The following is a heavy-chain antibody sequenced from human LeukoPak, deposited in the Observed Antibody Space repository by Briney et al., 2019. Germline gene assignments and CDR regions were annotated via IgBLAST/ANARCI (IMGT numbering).Heavy chain of an antibody. CDR3: ARGPYSYGPYYFDY. Sequence: GGSLRLSCAASGFTFGDYGMHWVRQAPGKGLEWVAVIWSDGSNKYYADSVKGRFTISRDNSKNTLYLQMNSLRAEDTAVYYCARGPYSYGPYYFDYWGQGTLVTVSS. CDR1: GFTFGDYG. J-gene: IGHJ4*02. V-gene: IGHV3-33*01. CDR2: IWSDGSNK. D-gene: IGHD5-18*01.